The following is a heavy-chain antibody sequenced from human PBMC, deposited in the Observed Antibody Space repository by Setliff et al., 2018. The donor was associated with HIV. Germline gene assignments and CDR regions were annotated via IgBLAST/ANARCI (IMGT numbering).Heavy chain of an antibody. V-gene: IGHV4-59*11. CDR1: GGSISGHY. Sequence: SETLSLTCTVPGGSISGHYWSWIRQTPGKGLEFIAYIYYTGRDTNYNPSLKSRVTISVDTSKNQFSLTLRSVSAADTAVYYCAKLSHVDTSLGITYHHFDFWGRGTLVTVSS. J-gene: IGHJ2*01. D-gene: IGHD5-18*01. CDR3: AKLSHVDTSLGITYHHFDF. CDR2: IYYTGRDT.